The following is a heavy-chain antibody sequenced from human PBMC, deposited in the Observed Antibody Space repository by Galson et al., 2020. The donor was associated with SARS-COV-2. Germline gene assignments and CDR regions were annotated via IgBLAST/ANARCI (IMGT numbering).Heavy chain of an antibody. CDR2: ISHSGST. CDR1: GGSFSDYS. V-gene: IGHV4-34*01. Sequence: SATLSITCGVYGGSFSDYSWTWVRQPPGKGLEWIGEISHSGSTNYSPSLKSRVFMSVDTSKNQFSLKLRSVTAADTAVYYCARGGSRPVMVFDYYYFYMDVWGKGTTVTVSS. J-gene: IGHJ6*03. D-gene: IGHD5-18*01. CDR3: ARGGSRPVMVFDYYYFYMDV.